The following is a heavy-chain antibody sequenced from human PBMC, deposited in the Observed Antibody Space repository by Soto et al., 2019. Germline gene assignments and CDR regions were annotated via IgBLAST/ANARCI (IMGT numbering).Heavy chain of an antibody. CDR1: GFTFSTYS. V-gene: IGHV3-48*01. D-gene: IGHD4-17*01. Sequence: EVQLVESGGGLVQPGGSLRLSCAASGFTFSTYSMNWVRQAPGKGLEWVSYISSSSSTIYYADSVKGRFTISRDNAKHSLYLQMNSLRAEDTAVYYCARDQEAYGGNDWYYYGMDVWGQGTTVTVSS. CDR3: ARDQEAYGGNDWYYYGMDV. J-gene: IGHJ6*02. CDR2: ISSSSSTI.